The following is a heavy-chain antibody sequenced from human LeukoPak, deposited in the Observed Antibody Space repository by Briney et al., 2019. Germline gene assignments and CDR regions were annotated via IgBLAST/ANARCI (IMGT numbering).Heavy chain of an antibody. CDR1: GGSISSYY. J-gene: IGHJ4*02. V-gene: IGHV4-59*08. CDR3: AKTQMGGFDY. CDR2: IYYSGST. D-gene: IGHD3-16*01. Sequence: SETLSLTCTVSGGSISSYYWRWIRQPPGKGLEWIGYIYYSGSTNYNPSLKSRVTISVDTSKNQFSLKLSSVTAADTAVYYCAKTQMGGFDYWGQGTLVTVSS.